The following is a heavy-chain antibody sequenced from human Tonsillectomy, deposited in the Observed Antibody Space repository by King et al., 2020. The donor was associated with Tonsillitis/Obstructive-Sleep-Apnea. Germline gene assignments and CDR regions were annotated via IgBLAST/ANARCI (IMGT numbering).Heavy chain of an antibody. J-gene: IGHJ6*03. CDR1: GGSFSGYY. CDR2: IHHSGST. CDR3: ARGPYSISADYYYYMDV. D-gene: IGHD6-6*01. Sequence: VQLQQWGAGLLKPSETLSLTCAVYGGSFSGYYWSWLRQPPEKGLEWIGEIHHSGSTNYNPSLKSRVTISVDTSKNQFSLRLTSVTAADTAVYYCARGPYSISADYYYYMDVWGKGTTVTVSS. V-gene: IGHV4-34*01.